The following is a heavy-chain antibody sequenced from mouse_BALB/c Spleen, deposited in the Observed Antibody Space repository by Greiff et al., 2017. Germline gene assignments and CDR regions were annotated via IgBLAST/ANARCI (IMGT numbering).Heavy chain of an antibody. Sequence: VQLQQSGPELVKPGASVKVSCKASGYAFTSFNMYWVKQSHGKSLEWIGYIDPYNGGTSYNQKFKGKATLTVDNSSSTAYMHLNSLTSEDSAVYYCAREVETERGYYAMDYWGQGTSVTVSS. J-gene: IGHJ4*01. CDR1: GYAFTSFN. D-gene: IGHD1-1*02. CDR3: AREVETERGYYAMDY. CDR2: IDPYNGGT. V-gene: IGHV1S135*01.